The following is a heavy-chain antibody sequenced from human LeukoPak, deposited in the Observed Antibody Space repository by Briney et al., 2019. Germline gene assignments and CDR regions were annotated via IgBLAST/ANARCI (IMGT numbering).Heavy chain of an antibody. V-gene: IGHV3-21*01. CDR3: ASEVKVDNWFDP. Sequence: GGPLRLSCAASGFTFSTYSMTWVRQAPGKGLEWVSSISSGSTYIYYADSVKGRFTISRDNAKNSLHLQMNSLRAEDTAVYYCASEVKVDNWFDPWGQGTLVAVSS. CDR2: ISSGSTYI. J-gene: IGHJ5*02. CDR1: GFTFSTYS.